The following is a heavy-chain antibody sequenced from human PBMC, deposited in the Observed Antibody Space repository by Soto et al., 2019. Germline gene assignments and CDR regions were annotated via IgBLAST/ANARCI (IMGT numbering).Heavy chain of an antibody. J-gene: IGHJ4*02. CDR2: ISSSSSYI. Sequence: EVQLVESGGGLVKPGGSLRLSCAASGFTFSSYSMNWVRQAPGKGLEWVSSISSSSSYIYYADSVKGRFTISRDNAKNSLYLQMNSLRAEDKAVYYCARDPGIAVAGTDYWGQGTLVTVSS. D-gene: IGHD6-19*01. V-gene: IGHV3-21*01. CDR1: GFTFSSYS. CDR3: ARDPGIAVAGTDY.